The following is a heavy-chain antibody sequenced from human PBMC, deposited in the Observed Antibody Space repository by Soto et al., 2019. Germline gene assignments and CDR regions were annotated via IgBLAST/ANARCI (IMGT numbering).Heavy chain of an antibody. J-gene: IGHJ5*02. D-gene: IGHD4-17*01. V-gene: IGHV4-39*01. CDR2: IHYSGET. CDR3: ARRPDFRDHGWFDP. Sequence: LSLTCTVSGGSIISTFYYWGWLRQPPGRGLEWIANIHYSGETHYSPSLKSRVAISVDTSKSQFSLTLDSVTAADTAVYYCARRPDFRDHGWFDPWGQGILVTVSS. CDR1: GGSIISTFYY.